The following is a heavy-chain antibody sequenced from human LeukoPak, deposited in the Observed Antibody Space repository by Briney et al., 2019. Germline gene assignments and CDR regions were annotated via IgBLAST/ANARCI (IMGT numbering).Heavy chain of an antibody. Sequence: PGGSLRLSCAASGFTFSSYAMSWVRQAPGKGLEWVSAISGSGGSTYYADSVKGRFTISRDNSKNTLYLQMNSLRAEDTAVYYCAKGRGLRVCYYYMDVWGKGTTVTVSS. V-gene: IGHV3-23*01. J-gene: IGHJ6*03. CDR2: ISGSGGST. CDR3: AKGRGLRVCYYYMDV. D-gene: IGHD3-10*01. CDR1: GFTFSSYA.